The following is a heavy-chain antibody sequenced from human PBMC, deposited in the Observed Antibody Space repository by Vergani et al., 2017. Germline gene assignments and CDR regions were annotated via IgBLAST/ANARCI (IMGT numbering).Heavy chain of an antibody. CDR2: IYHSGST. CDR3: ARPGSSSWYQVSWYFDL. V-gene: IGHV4-38-2*01. CDR1: GYSISSGYY. J-gene: IGHJ2*01. Sequence: QVQLQESGPGLVKPSETLSLTCAVSGYSISSGYYWGWIRQPPGKGLEWIGSIYHSGSTYYNPSLKSRVTILVDTSKNQFSLKLSSVTAADTAVYYCARPGSSSWYQVSWYFDLWGRGTLVTVSS. D-gene: IGHD6-13*01.